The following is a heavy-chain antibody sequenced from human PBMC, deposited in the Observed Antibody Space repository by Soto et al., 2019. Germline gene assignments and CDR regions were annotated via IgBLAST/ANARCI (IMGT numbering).Heavy chain of an antibody. Sequence: TSETLSLTCTVSGGSISSGDYYWSWIRQHPGKGLEWIGYIYYSGSTYYNPSLKSRVTISVDTSKNQFPLKLSSVTAADTAVYYCARWWSGSRQGFDPWGQGTLVTVSS. J-gene: IGHJ5*02. V-gene: IGHV4-31*03. D-gene: IGHD3-3*01. CDR2: IYYSGST. CDR3: ARWWSGSRQGFDP. CDR1: GGSISSGDYY.